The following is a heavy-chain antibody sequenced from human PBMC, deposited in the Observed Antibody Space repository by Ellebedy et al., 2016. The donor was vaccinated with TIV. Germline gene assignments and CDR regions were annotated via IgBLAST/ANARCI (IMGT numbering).Heavy chain of an antibody. CDR1: GFTFSSYS. CDR3: AREVYNWNYYDY. V-gene: IGHV3-21*01. J-gene: IGHJ4*02. Sequence: GGSLRLXCAASGFTFSSYSMNWVRQAPGKGLEWVSSISSSSSYIYYADSVKGRFTISRDNAKNSLYLQMNSLRAEDTAVYYCAREVYNWNYYDYWGQGTLATVSS. CDR2: ISSSSSYI. D-gene: IGHD1-20*01.